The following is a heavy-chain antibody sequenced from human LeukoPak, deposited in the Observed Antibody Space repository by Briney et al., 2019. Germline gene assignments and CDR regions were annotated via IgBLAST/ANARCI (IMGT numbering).Heavy chain of an antibody. V-gene: IGHV4-59*08. Sequence: PSETLSLTCTVSGGSISSYYWSWIRQPPGKGLEWIGCIYYSGSTNYNPSLKSRVTISVDTSKNQFSLKLSSVTAADTAVYYCARLGGEMATVYDAFDIWGQGTMVTVSS. J-gene: IGHJ3*02. CDR2: IYYSGST. D-gene: IGHD5-24*01. CDR1: GGSISSYY. CDR3: ARLGGEMATVYDAFDI.